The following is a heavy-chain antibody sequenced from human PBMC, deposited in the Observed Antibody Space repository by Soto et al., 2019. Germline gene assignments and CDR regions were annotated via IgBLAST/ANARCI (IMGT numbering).Heavy chain of an antibody. D-gene: IGHD3-10*01. V-gene: IGHV4-31*03. CDR1: GGSISSGGYY. CDR3: ARAADYGSGSYKTFDY. CDR2: IYYSGST. Sequence: SETLSLTCTVSGGSISSGGYYWSWIRQHPGKGLEWIGYIYYSGSTYYNPSLKSRVTISVDTSKNQFSLKLSSVTAADTAVYYCARAADYGSGSYKTFDYWGQGTLVTVSS. J-gene: IGHJ4*02.